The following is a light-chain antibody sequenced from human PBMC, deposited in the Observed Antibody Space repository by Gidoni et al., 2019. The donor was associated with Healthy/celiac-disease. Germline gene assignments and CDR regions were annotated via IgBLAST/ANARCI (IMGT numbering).Light chain of an antibody. V-gene: IGKV3-20*01. CDR3: QQYGSSLFT. CDR2: GAP. Sequence: DIVLTQSPGTLSLSPGERATLSCRASQSVSSSYLAWYQQKPGQAPRLLTYGAPSRATGIPDRFSGSGSGTDFTLTISRLEPEDFAVYYCQQYGSSLFTFGPGTKVDIK. CDR1: QSVSSSY. J-gene: IGKJ3*01.